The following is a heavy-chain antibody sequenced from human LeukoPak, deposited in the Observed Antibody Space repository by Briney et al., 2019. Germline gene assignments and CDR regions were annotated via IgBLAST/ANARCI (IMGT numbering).Heavy chain of an antibody. D-gene: IGHD3-10*01. J-gene: IGHJ5*02. CDR1: GYSISSGYY. CDR2: IYHSRNT. V-gene: IGHV4-38-2*01. CDR3: ARGPITMVRGVLPALYWFDP. Sequence: SETLSLTCAVSGYSISSGYYWGWIRQPPGKGLEWIGSIYHSRNTYYNPSLKSRVTISVDTSKNQFSLKLSSVTAADTAVYYCARGPITMVRGVLPALYWFDPWGQGTLVTVSS.